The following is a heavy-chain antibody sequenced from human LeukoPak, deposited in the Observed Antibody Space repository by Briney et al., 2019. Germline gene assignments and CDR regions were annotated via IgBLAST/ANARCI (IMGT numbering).Heavy chain of an antibody. Sequence: GESLKISCQGSGYRFTSYWIGWVRPMPGKGLEWMGIIYPGDSDTRYSPSFQGQVTISADKSISTAYLQWSSLKASDTAMYYCARVAYYYGSGSYDNWFDPWGQGTLVAVSS. J-gene: IGHJ5*02. CDR3: ARVAYYYGSGSYDNWFDP. D-gene: IGHD3-10*01. V-gene: IGHV5-51*01. CDR2: IYPGDSDT. CDR1: GYRFTSYW.